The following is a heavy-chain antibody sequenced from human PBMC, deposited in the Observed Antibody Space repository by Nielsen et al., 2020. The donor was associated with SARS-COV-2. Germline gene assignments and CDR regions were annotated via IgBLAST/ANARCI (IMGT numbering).Heavy chain of an antibody. J-gene: IGHJ4*02. CDR1: GGSFSGYY. CDR3: ARLRVTWGPYYFDY. Sequence: SETLSLTCAVYGGSFSGYYWSWIRQPPGKGLEWMGEINHSGSTNYNPSPKSRVTISVDTSKNQFSLKLSSVTAADTAVYYCARLRVTWGPYYFDYWGQGTLVTVSS. CDR2: INHSGST. V-gene: IGHV4-34*01. D-gene: IGHD2-21*02.